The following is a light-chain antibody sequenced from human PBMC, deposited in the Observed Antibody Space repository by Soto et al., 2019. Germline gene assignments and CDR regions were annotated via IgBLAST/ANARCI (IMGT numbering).Light chain of an antibody. CDR2: AVS. CDR3: SSHNPIGTLQI. V-gene: IGLV2-14*01. CDR1: SIDIAPYNY. Sequence: QSALTQPASVSGSPGQSLTISCTGTSIDIAPYNYVSWYQQHPGKAPKLMIYAVSTRTSGVSNRFSGSKSGNTASLTISGLQAEDEADYYCSSHNPIGTLQIFGPGTKVTVL. J-gene: IGLJ1*01.